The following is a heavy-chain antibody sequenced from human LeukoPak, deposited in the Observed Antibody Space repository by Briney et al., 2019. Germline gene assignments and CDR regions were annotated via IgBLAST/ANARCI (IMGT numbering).Heavy chain of an antibody. D-gene: IGHD3-16*01. J-gene: IGHJ4*02. V-gene: IGHV1-18*01. Sequence: ASVKVSCKTSGYTFNDYGISWVRQAPGQGLEWMGWIDTDEGDTKYAQRFQGRVTMTTDTSTSTAYMELRSLRYDDTAVYYCARDARVMGGRPSPPDYWGQGTLVTVSS. CDR2: IDTDEGDT. CDR3: ARDARVMGGRPSPPDY. CDR1: GYTFNDYG.